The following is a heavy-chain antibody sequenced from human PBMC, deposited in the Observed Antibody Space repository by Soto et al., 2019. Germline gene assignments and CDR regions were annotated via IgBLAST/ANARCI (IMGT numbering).Heavy chain of an antibody. CDR1: GYTFTGYY. CDR3: ARDRVAAHAVIWFDP. CDR2: INPNSGGT. V-gene: IGHV1-2*02. J-gene: IGHJ5*02. D-gene: IGHD6-13*01. Sequence: QVQLVQSGAEVKKPGASVKVSCKASGYTFTGYYMHWVRQAPGQGLEWMGWINPNSGGTNYAQKFQGMVSMTRDTSISTDYMALSSRRSDDTAVYYCARDRVAAHAVIWFDPCGQGPLITVSS.